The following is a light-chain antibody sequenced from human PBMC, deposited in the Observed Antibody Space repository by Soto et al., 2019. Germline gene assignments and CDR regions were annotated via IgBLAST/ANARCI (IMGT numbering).Light chain of an antibody. V-gene: IGLV7-46*01. CDR1: TGAVTSGHY. Sequence: QAVVTQEPSLTVSPGGTVTITCGSSTGAVTSGHYPYWFQQKPGQAPRTLIYDTSNKHSWTPARFSGSLLGGKAALTLSGAQPEDEAEYYCLLSYSGARLWVFGTGTKVTVL. CDR2: DTS. CDR3: LLSYSGARLWV. J-gene: IGLJ1*01.